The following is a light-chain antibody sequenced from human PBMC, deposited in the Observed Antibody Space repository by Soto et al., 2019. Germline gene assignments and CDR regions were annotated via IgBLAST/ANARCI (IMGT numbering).Light chain of an antibody. CDR3: HSFDSGLRGVV. V-gene: IGLV1-40*01. Sequence: QSVLTQPPSVYRAPGQGVTISCTGSSSNIGEGYDVHWYQHLPGAAPKLLIYRNRNRPSGVPDRFFGSNSATSASLGITELTDEAGDDYYCHSFDSGLRGVVFVGGTKLTVI. CDR2: RNR. CDR1: SSNIGEGYD. J-gene: IGLJ3*02.